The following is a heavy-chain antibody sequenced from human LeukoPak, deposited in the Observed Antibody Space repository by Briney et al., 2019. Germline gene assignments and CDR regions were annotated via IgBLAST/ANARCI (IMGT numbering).Heavy chain of an antibody. CDR2: ISGSGGST. V-gene: IGHV3-23*01. J-gene: IGHJ4*02. Sequence: GGSLRLSCAASGFTFSSYAMSWVRQAPGKGLEWVSAISGSGGSTYYADSVKGRFTISRDDSKNTLFLQMDSLRVEDTAIYYCASLYETSAYLGYWGQGTLVTVSS. CDR3: ASLYETSAYLGY. CDR1: GFTFSSYA. D-gene: IGHD3-22*01.